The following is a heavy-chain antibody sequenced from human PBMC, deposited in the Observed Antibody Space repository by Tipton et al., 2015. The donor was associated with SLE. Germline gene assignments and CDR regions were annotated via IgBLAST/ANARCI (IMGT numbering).Heavy chain of an antibody. CDR2: IYYSGST. J-gene: IGHJ3*02. CDR1: GGSISSYY. CDR3: ARHISPLGAFDI. Sequence: TLSLTCTVSGGSISSYYWSWIRQPPGKGLEWIGYIYYSGSTHYNPSLKSRVTISVDTSKNQFSLKLSSVTAADTAVYYCARHISPLGAFDIWGQGTMVTVSS. V-gene: IGHV4-59*08. D-gene: IGHD7-27*01.